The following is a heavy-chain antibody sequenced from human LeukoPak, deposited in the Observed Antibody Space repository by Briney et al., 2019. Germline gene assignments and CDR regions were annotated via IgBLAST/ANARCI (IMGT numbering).Heavy chain of an antibody. CDR2: ISESGSGT. Sequence: QSGGSLRLSCAVSGLTFSRYAMSWVRQAPGKGLEWVSAISESGSGTYYADSVKGRFTISRDNSKDTLSLQMNSLRAEDTAVYYCAKDIAQGYTFGSIEQDYWSQGTLVTVSS. CDR3: AKDIAQGYTFGSIEQDY. D-gene: IGHD5-18*01. J-gene: IGHJ4*02. V-gene: IGHV3-23*01. CDR1: GLTFSRYA.